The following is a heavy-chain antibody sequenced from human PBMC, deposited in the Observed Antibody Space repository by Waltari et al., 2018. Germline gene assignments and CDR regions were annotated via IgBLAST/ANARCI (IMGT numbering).Heavy chain of an antibody. D-gene: IGHD3-9*01. CDR1: GGSISSYY. Sequence: QVQLQESGPGLVKPSETLSLTCTVSGGSISSYYWSWIRQPPGKGLEWIGYIYYSGSTNYNPSLKSRVTISVDTSKNQFSLKLSSVTAADTAVYYCARDGTYYDILTGPSRWFDPWGQGTLVTVSS. CDR2: IYYSGST. J-gene: IGHJ5*02. CDR3: ARDGTYYDILTGPSRWFDP. V-gene: IGHV4-59*01.